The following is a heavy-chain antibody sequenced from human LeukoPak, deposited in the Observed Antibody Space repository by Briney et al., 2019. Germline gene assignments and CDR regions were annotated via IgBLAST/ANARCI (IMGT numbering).Heavy chain of an antibody. Sequence: GGSLRLSCAASGFIFSDYYMSWIRQAPGKGLEWVSYISSSGSTIYYADSVKGRFTISRDNARNSLYLQMNSLRAEDTAVYYCASATYYYDSSGYNWGQGTLVTVSS. CDR2: ISSSGSTI. V-gene: IGHV3-11*01. CDR3: ASATYYYDSSGYN. D-gene: IGHD3-22*01. CDR1: GFIFSDYY. J-gene: IGHJ4*02.